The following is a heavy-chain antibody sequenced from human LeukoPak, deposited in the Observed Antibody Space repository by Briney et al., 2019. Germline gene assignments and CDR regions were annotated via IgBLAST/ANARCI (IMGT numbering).Heavy chain of an antibody. Sequence: AVKVSCKPSRGTFSTYAISWVRPAPGQGREWMGGIILIFGAANYAHTFQGSVTITAAESTSTAYLELTSLRSEDWAVYSCASWYAMLAVAGYDCWSQGSLVTASS. CDR2: IILIFGAA. CDR1: RGTFSTYA. CDR3: ASWYAMLAVAGYDC. V-gene: IGHV1-69*13. D-gene: IGHD6-19*01. J-gene: IGHJ4*02.